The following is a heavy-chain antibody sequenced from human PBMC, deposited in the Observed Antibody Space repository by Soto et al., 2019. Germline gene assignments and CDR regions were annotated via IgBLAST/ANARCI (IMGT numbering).Heavy chain of an antibody. CDR1: GCKGSAYY. D-gene: IGHD2-15*01. V-gene: IGHV1-2*02. CDR3: ARDCGYGYGMDV. CDR2: INCNTGGT. J-gene: IGHJ6*02. Sequence: SGCKGSAYYMDGVRQAPGQGLEWMGWINCNTGGTNYAQRFQGRFTISRDNAKNSLYLQMNSLRAEDTAMYYCARDCGYGYGMDVWGQGTTVTVS.